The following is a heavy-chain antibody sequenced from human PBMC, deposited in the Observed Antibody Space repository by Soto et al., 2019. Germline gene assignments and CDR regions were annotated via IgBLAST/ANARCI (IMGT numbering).Heavy chain of an antibody. Sequence: GGPLRPSCAASGFTFSSYAMSWVRQAPGKGLEWVSGISGGGGSTYYADSVKGRFTISRDNSKSTLYLQMNSLRAEDTAIYYCAKVFGSGYDLDYWGQGTLVTVSS. CDR2: ISGGGGST. J-gene: IGHJ4*02. CDR1: GFTFSSYA. V-gene: IGHV3-23*01. CDR3: AKVFGSGYDLDY. D-gene: IGHD5-12*01.